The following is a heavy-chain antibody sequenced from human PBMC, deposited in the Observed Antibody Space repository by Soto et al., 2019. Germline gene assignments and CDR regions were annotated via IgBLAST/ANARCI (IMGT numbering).Heavy chain of an antibody. J-gene: IGHJ4*02. CDR3: ARARRASESSGARRYWHAL. CDR1: GYTCTSYA. CDR2: INAGNGNT. D-gene: IGHD2-8*02. Sequence: GSLKVSCNASGYTCTSYAMHWVLQAPGQRLEWMGWINAGNGNTKYSQKFQGRVTITRDTSASTAYMELSSLRSEDTAVYYCARARRASESSGARRYWHALWGQRSLVPV. V-gene: IGHV1-3*01.